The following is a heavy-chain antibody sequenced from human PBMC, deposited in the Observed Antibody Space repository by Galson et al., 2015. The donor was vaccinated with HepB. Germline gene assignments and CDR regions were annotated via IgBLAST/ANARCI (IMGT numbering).Heavy chain of an antibody. V-gene: IGHV3-30*04. CDR2: ISYDGSNK. CDR1: GFTFSNYA. D-gene: IGHD4-17*01. Sequence: SLRLSCAASGFTFSNYAMHWVRQAPGKGLEWVAVISYDGSNKYYADSVKGRFTISRDDSTNTLYLQMNSLRAEDTAVYYCARDWSPVTVEPYYYGMDVWGQGTTVTVSS. J-gene: IGHJ6*02. CDR3: ARDWSPVTVEPYYYGMDV.